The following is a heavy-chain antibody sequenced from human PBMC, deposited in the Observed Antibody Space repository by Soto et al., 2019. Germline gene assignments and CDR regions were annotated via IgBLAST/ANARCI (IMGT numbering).Heavy chain of an antibody. CDR3: ARGNFWSGYHYGMDV. V-gene: IGHV4-59*01. Sequence: SETLSLTCSVSGGSIGHFFWSWIRQPPGKGMEWITYINYSGSTNNNPSLENRVTISVDTSKNQFSLRLSSVTAADTAVYYCARGNFWSGYHYGMDVWGQGTTVTVSS. J-gene: IGHJ6*02. CDR1: GGSIGHFF. CDR2: INYSGST. D-gene: IGHD3-3*01.